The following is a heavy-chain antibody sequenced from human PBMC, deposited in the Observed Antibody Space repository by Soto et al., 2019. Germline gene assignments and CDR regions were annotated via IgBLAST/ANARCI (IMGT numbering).Heavy chain of an antibody. J-gene: IGHJ4*02. CDR2: ISGSGGST. CDR3: ANTPDYGDYYFDY. D-gene: IGHD4-17*01. Sequence: EVQLLESGGGLVQPGGSLRLSCAASGFTFSSYAMSWVRQAPGKGLEWDSAISGSGGSTYYADSVKGRFTISRDNSKNTLYLQMNSLRAEDTAVYYCANTPDYGDYYFDYWGQGTLVTVSS. V-gene: IGHV3-23*01. CDR1: GFTFSSYA.